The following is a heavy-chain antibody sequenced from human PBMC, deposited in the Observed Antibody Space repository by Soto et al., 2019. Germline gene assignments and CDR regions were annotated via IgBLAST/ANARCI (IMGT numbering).Heavy chain of an antibody. V-gene: IGHV3-23*01. J-gene: IGHJ4*02. CDR1: GFTFSTYA. CDR3: AKGATSSWYGGHFDC. CDR2: ISGSGGST. Sequence: EVQLLESGGGLVQPGGSLRLSCAASGFTFSTYAMNWVRQAPGKGLEWVSAISGSGGSTYYADSVKGRFTISRDNSKNTLYLQMNSLRAEDPAVYYCAKGATSSWYGGHFDCWGQGTLVTVSS. D-gene: IGHD6-13*01.